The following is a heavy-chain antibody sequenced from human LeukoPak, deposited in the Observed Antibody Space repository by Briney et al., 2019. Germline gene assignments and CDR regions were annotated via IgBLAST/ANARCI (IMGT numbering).Heavy chain of an antibody. Sequence: PSETLSLTCTVSGGSISSYYWSWIRQPPGKGLEWIGYIYYSGSTNYNPSLESRVTISVDTSKNQFSLELSSVTAADTAVYYCARFYGSGSSVDYWGQGTLVTASS. D-gene: IGHD3-10*01. J-gene: IGHJ4*02. V-gene: IGHV4-59*01. CDR3: ARFYGSGSSVDY. CDR2: IYYSGST. CDR1: GGSISSYY.